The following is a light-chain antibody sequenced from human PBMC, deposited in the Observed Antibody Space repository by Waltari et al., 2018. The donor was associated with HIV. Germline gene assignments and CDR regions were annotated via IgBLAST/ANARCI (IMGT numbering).Light chain of an antibody. J-gene: IGKJ4*01. CDR3: QQSYTTPS. CDR2: AGS. V-gene: IGKV1-39*01. Sequence: DTQMTQSSSSLSASVGDRRPITCRGSQSINIFLNCYRQKPGKAPNLLIYAGSSLQSGVPSRFSGSGSGTDFTLTISSLQAEDFATYYCQQSYTTPSFGGGTRVEIK. CDR1: QSINIF.